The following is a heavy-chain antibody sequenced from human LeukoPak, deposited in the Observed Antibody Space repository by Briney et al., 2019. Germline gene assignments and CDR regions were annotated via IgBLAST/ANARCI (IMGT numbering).Heavy chain of an antibody. V-gene: IGHV3-21*01. CDR2: IDTSSRYI. CDR1: GFTFSSYS. Sequence: GGSLRLSCAASGFTFSSYSMNWVRQAPGKGLEWVSSIDTSSRYIYYGDSVKGRFTISRDNAKNSLYLQMNSLRAEDTAVYYCARARAAAGTYDAFDIWGQGTMVTVSS. J-gene: IGHJ3*02. CDR3: ARARAAAGTYDAFDI. D-gene: IGHD6-13*01.